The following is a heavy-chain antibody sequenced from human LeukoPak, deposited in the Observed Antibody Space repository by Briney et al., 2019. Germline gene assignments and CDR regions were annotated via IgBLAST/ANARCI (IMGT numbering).Heavy chain of an antibody. V-gene: IGHV4-34*01. Sequence: AETLSLTCAVYGGSFSGYYWSWIRQPPGKGLEWIGEINHSGSTNYNPSLKSRVTISVDTSKNQFSLKLSSVTAADTAVYYCARFPVLLFLEWLFPSDSWFDPWGQGTLVTVSS. D-gene: IGHD3-3*01. CDR3: ARFPVLLFLEWLFPSDSWFDP. J-gene: IGHJ5*02. CDR2: INHSGST. CDR1: GGSFSGYY.